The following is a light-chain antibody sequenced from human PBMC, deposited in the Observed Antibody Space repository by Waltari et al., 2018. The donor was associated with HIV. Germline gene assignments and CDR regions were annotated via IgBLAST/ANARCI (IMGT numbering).Light chain of an antibody. CDR2: QDT. Sequence: SYELTQPPSVSVSPGQTASITCSGDKLGDKYPSWYQQKPGQSPLFVIYQDTNRPSGIPELFSVSNSGNTATLTISGTQATDEADYYCQAWDSSTVIFGGGTKLTVL. J-gene: IGLJ2*01. CDR3: QAWDSSTVI. V-gene: IGLV3-1*01. CDR1: KLGDKY.